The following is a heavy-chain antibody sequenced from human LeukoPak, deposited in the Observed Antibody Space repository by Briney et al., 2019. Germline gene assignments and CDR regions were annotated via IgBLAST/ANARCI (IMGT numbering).Heavy chain of an antibody. D-gene: IGHD1-26*01. CDR1: GGSISSSSYY. Sequence: SETLSLTCTVSGGSISSSSYYWGWIRQPPGKGLEWIGSIYYSGSTYYNPSLKSRVTISVDTSKNQFSLKLCSVTAADTAVYYCAGRSGSYFGLADYWGQGTLVTVSS. CDR2: IYYSGST. J-gene: IGHJ4*02. CDR3: AGRSGSYFGLADY. V-gene: IGHV4-39*07.